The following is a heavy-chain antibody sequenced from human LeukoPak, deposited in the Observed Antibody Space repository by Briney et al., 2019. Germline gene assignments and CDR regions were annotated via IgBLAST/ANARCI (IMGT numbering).Heavy chain of an antibody. CDR2: ISSSSSYM. D-gene: IGHD1-1*01. V-gene: IGHV3-21*01. CDR3: ARDRMEGAFDI. Sequence: GGSLRLSCAASGFTFSSYSMNWVRQAPGKGLEWVSSISSSSSYMYYADSVKGRFTISRDNAKNSLYLQMNSLRAEDTAVYYCARDRMEGAFDIWGQGTMVTVSS. CDR1: GFTFSSYS. J-gene: IGHJ3*02.